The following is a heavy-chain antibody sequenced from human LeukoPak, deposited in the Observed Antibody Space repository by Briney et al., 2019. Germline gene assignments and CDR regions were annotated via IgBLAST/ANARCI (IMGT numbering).Heavy chain of an antibody. CDR3: VRDLGVDTSMIFFDF. J-gene: IGHJ4*02. CDR2: ISAYNGNT. CDR1: GYSFTSFG. D-gene: IGHD5-18*01. V-gene: IGHV1-18*01. Sequence: ASVKVSCKTSGYSFTSFGISWVRQAPGQGLEWMGWISAYNGNTRSAQKFQGRVTMTTDTSTSTAHMGLRSLRFDDTAVFYCVRDLGVDTSMIFFDFWGQGTLVTVSS.